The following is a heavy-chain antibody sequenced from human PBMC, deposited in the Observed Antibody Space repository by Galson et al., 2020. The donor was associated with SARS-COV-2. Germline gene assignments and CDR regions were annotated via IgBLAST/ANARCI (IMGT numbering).Heavy chain of an antibody. V-gene: IGHV1-8*01. J-gene: IGHJ4*02. CDR3: ARRVAVSGTTLSF. D-gene: IGHD1-1*01. CDR2: INPNSGNT. Sequence: GESLKISCKASGYSFISYDINWVRQATGQGPEWMGWINPNSGNTGYAQKFQGRVTMTRNTSINTAYMELNSLTSEDTAVYYCARRVAVSGTTLSFWGQGTLVTVSS. CDR1: GYSFISYD.